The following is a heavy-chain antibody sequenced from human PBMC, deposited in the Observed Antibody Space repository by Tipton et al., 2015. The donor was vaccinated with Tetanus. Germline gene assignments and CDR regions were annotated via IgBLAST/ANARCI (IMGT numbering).Heavy chain of an antibody. V-gene: IGHV4-34*01. D-gene: IGHD5-24*01. CDR3: ARGGRDAYNNPLGAFDV. CDR2: ISHSGSS. J-gene: IGHJ3*01. Sequence: TLSLTCSVSGGSFSGYLWSWVRQPSGKGLEWIGEISHSGSSSYSPSLKSRVTISVDTSKNQFSLRLRSVAAADTAVYYCARGGRDAYNNPLGAFDVWGRGTTVTVSS. CDR1: GGSFSGYL.